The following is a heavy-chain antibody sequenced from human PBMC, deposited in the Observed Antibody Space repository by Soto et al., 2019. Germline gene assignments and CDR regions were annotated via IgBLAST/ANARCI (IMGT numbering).Heavy chain of an antibody. CDR1: GGTFSSYA. V-gene: IGHV1-69*05. CDR2: IIPIFGTA. J-gene: IGHJ5*02. CDR3: ARDDICSSTSCYLENWFDP. D-gene: IGHD2-2*01. Sequence: ASVKVSCKASGGTFSSYAISWVRQAPGQGLEWMGGIIPIFGTANYAQKFQGRVTITRDTSASTAYMELSSLRSEDTAVYYCARDDICSSTSCYLENWFDPWGQGTLVTVSS.